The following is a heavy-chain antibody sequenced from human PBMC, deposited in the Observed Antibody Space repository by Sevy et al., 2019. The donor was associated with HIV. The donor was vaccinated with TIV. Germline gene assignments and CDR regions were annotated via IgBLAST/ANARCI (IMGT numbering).Heavy chain of an antibody. V-gene: IGHV1-69*13. CDR2: IIPIFDIV. CDR1: GGTFSSYA. D-gene: IGHD6-13*01. J-gene: IGHJ6*03. CDR3: ARVDSTWFRNSYYHMDV. Sequence: ASVKVSCKASGGTFSSYAVSWVRQAPGQGLEWMGGIIPIFDIVNSAQKFQGRVTITADESASTEYMELSSLRSEDTAVYYCARVDSTWFRNSYYHMDVWGKGTTVTVSS.